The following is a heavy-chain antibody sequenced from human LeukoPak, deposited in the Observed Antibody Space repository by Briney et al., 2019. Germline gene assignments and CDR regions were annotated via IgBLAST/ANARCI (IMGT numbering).Heavy chain of an antibody. D-gene: IGHD3-10*01. V-gene: IGHV3-30*04. CDR1: GFTFSSYA. Sequence: GGSLRLSCAASGFTFSSYAMHWVRQAPGKGLEWVAVISYDGSNKYYADSVKGRFTISRDNSKNTLYLQMNSLRAEDTAVYYCARGMVRGVIITTPRPFDYWGQGTLSPSPQ. CDR3: ARGMVRGVIITTPRPFDY. CDR2: ISYDGSNK. J-gene: IGHJ4*02.